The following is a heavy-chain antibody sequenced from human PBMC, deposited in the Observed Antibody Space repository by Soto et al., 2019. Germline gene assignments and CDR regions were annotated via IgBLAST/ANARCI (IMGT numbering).Heavy chain of an antibody. CDR3: ARELPRTNRFDP. CDR2: IYHSGST. Sequence: SETLSLTCTVSCGSISSGDYYWSWIRQPPGKGLEWIGYIYHSGSTYYDPSVKSRVTISVDTSKNQFSLKVRSVTAADTAVYYCARELPRTNRFDPWGQGTLVTVSS. CDR1: CGSISSGDYY. J-gene: IGHJ5*02. D-gene: IGHD5-18*01. V-gene: IGHV4-30-4*01.